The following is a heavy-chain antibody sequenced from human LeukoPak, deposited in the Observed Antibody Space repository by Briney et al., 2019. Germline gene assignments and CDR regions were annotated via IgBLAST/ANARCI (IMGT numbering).Heavy chain of an antibody. CDR2: IYYSGST. CDR3: ARDSYYYPWDV. CDR1: GGSISSSSYY. J-gene: IGHJ6*03. V-gene: IGHV4-39*07. Sequence: SETLSLTCTVSGGSISSSSYYWGWIRQPPGTGLEWIGSIYYSGSTYYNPSLKSRVTISVDASKNQFSLKLSSVTAADTAVYYCARDSYYYPWDVWGQGTTVTVSS.